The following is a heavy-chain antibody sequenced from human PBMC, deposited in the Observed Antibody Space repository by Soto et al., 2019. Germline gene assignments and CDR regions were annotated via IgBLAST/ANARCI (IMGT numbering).Heavy chain of an antibody. Sequence: KPSVTLSLTCRGSGGSVGTGAYYWSWIRQPPGKGLEWIGYTLYSGSPNYNPSLQSLQSRVTISVDTSRNQFSLRLTSVTAADTALYYCARHDYYHRTFDIWGQGTLVTVSS. D-gene: IGHD3-9*01. CDR3: ARHDYYHRTFDI. V-gene: IGHV4-61*08. CDR2: TLYSGSP. CDR1: GGSVGTGAYY. J-gene: IGHJ3*02.